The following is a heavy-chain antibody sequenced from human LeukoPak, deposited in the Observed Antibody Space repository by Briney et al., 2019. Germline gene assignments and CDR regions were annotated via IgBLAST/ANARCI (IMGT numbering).Heavy chain of an antibody. CDR2: ISGSTSGT. CDR3: AKASSGTSSGSSN. J-gene: IGHJ4*02. Sequence: GGSLRLSCEASGFTFSSSAMSWVRQAPGKGLEWVSTISGSTSGTYYADSVKGRFTISRDNSKNTLYLQMNSLRAEDTAVYYCAKASSGTSSGSSNWGQGTLVTVSS. CDR1: GFTFSSSA. D-gene: IGHD6-19*01. V-gene: IGHV3-23*01.